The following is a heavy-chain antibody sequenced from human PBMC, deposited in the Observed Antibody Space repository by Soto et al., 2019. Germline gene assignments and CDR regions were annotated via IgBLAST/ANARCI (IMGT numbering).Heavy chain of an antibody. Sequence: GGSLRPSYPAPGSPFNANAMHWARQVPEKGLEWVSGINWKSDIGYADSVKGRFTISRDNAENSLYLQMNSLRAEDTALYYCAISQDRGGRTTFIYWSQGTQVPVSS. CDR3: AISQDRGGRTTFIY. D-gene: IGHD3-16*01. CDR1: GSPFNANA. CDR2: INWKSDI. V-gene: IGHV3-9*01. J-gene: IGHJ4*02.